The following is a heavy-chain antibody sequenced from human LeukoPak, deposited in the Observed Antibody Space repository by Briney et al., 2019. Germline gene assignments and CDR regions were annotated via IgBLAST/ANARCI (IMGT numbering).Heavy chain of an antibody. Sequence: TPSETLSLTCAGYGGSFSGYYWSWIRQPPGKGLEWIGEINHSGSTNYNPSLKSRVTISVDTSKNQFSLKLSSVTAADTAVYYCARGMHYDSSGYDYYGMDVWGQGTTVTVSS. CDR1: GGSFSGYY. CDR2: INHSGST. J-gene: IGHJ6*02. V-gene: IGHV4-34*01. D-gene: IGHD3-22*01. CDR3: ARGMHYDSSGYDYYGMDV.